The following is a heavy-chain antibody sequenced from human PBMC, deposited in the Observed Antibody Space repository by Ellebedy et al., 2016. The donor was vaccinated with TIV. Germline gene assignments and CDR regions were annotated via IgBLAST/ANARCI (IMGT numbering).Heavy chain of an antibody. CDR2: ISRSGSTI. CDR3: ARDPTGSYLVDAFDI. V-gene: IGHV3-48*03. J-gene: IGHJ3*02. CDR1: GFSFSDYD. D-gene: IGHD1-26*01. Sequence: GESLKISXAGSGFSFSDYDMNWVRRAPGKGLEWVSHISRSGSTIYYADSVKGRFTITKDNAKNSLFLFMTNLEAADTGVYYCARDPTGSYLVDAFDIWGQGTLVTVSS.